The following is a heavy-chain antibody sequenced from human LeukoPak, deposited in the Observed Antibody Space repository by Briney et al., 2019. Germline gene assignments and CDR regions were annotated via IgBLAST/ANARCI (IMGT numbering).Heavy chain of an antibody. D-gene: IGHD4-17*01. CDR3: ARARYYGDSYVDY. CDR1: GFTFSSYW. J-gene: IGHJ4*02. Sequence: GGSLRLSCAASGFTFSSYWMHWVRQAPGKGLVWVSRINTDGSSTSYAHSVKGRFTISRDNATNTLYLQMNSLRAEDTAVYYCARARYYGDSYVDYWGQGTLVTVSS. CDR2: INTDGSST. V-gene: IGHV3-74*01.